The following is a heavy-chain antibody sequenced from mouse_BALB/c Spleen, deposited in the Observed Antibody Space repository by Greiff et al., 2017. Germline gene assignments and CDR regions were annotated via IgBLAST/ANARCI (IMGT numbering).Heavy chain of an antibody. V-gene: IGHV1-63*02. CDR1: GYTFTNYW. J-gene: IGHJ3*01. CDR2: IYPGGGYT. Sequence: QVQLQQSGAELVRPGTSVKISCKASGYTFTNYWLGWVKQRPGHGLEWIGDIYPGGGYTNYNEKFKGKATLTADTSSSTAYMQLSSLTSEDSAVYFCAREGITPSWFAYWGQGTLVTVSA. D-gene: IGHD2-4*01. CDR3: AREGITPSWFAY.